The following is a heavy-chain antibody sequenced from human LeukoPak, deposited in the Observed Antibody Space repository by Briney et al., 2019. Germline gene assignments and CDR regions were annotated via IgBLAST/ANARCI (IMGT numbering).Heavy chain of an antibody. Sequence: SETLSLTCSVSGGSISSGDYYWSWIRQPPGKGLEWIGYIYYSGSTYHNPSLKSRVTISVDTSKNQFSLKLSSVTAADTAVYYCARVLYYGSGSYSNWFDPWGQGTLVTVSS. V-gene: IGHV4-30-4*01. CDR1: GGSISSGDYY. J-gene: IGHJ5*02. D-gene: IGHD3-10*01. CDR2: IYYSGST. CDR3: ARVLYYGSGSYSNWFDP.